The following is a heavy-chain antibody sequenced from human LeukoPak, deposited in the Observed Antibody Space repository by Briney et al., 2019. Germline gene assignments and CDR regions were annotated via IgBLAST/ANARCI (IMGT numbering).Heavy chain of an antibody. CDR2: ISGSGGTI. V-gene: IGHV3-48*03. CDR3: ARPGVTGGAFDI. J-gene: IGHJ3*02. D-gene: IGHD4-23*01. CDR1: GFTFSSYE. Sequence: PGGSLRLSCAASGFTFSSYEMNWVRQAPGKGLEWVSFISGSGGTIYYTDSVKGRFTISRDNAKNSLYLQMNSLRAEDTAVYYCARPGVTGGAFDIWGQGTKVTVSS.